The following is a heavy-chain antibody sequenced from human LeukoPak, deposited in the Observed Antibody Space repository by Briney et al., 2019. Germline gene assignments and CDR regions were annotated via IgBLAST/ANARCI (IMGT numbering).Heavy chain of an antibody. V-gene: IGHV3-23*01. CDR2: ISGSGGST. Sequence: TGGSLRLSCAASGFTFSSYAMSWVRQAPGKGLEWVSAISGSGGSTYYADSVKGRFTISRDNAKNSLYLQMNSLRAEDTALYYCAKSLHEAGFDYWGQGTLVTVSS. J-gene: IGHJ4*02. CDR1: GFTFSSYA. CDR3: AKSLHEAGFDY.